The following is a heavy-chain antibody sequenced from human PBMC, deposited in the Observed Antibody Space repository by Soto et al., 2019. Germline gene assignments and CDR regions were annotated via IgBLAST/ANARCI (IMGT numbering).Heavy chain of an antibody. V-gene: IGHV4-39*01. J-gene: IGHJ4*02. CDR3: ARHTPAISISDH. CDR1: GGSISSSSYY. D-gene: IGHD2-15*01. Sequence: SETLSLTCTVSGGSISSSSYYWGWIRQPPGKGLEWIGSIYYSGGTYYNPSLKSRVTISVDTSKNQFSLNLSSVTAADTAVYYCARHTPAISISDHWGQGTLVTVSS. CDR2: IYYSGGT.